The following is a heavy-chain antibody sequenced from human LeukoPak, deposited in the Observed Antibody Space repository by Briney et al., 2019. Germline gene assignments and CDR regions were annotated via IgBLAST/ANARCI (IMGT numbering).Heavy chain of an antibody. CDR1: GYTFTSYY. CDR3: ARGTTSIVDYDFWSGYSLDV. Sequence: ASVKVSCKASGYTFTSYYMHWVRQAPGQGLEWMGIINPSGGSTSYAQKFQGRVTITRNTSISTAYMELSSLRSEDTAVYYCARGTTSIVDYDFWSGYSLDVWGKGTTVTVSS. CDR2: INPSGGST. J-gene: IGHJ6*04. V-gene: IGHV1-46*01. D-gene: IGHD3-3*01.